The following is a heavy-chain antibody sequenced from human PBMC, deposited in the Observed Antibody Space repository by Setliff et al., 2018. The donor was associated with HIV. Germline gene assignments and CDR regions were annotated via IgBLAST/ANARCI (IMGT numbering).Heavy chain of an antibody. J-gene: IGHJ4*02. Sequence: LRLSCAASGFTFTSSGMHWVRQTPDMRLEWVSFLSNDESKEFYPDSVKGRFTISRDTFRNTLYLQMNSLRGEDTAVYFCAKDDPVLASWGQGTLVTVSS. D-gene: IGHD6-19*01. V-gene: IGHV3-30*19. CDR2: LSNDESKE. CDR3: AKDDPVLAS. CDR1: GFTFTSSG.